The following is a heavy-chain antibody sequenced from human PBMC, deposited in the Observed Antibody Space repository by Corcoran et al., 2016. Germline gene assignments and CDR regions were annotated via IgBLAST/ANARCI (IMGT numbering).Heavy chain of an antibody. CDR1: GFTFSSYS. J-gene: IGHJ3*02. CDR2: ISSSSSTI. Sequence: EVQLVESGGGLVQPGGSLRLSCAASGFTFSSYSMNWVRQAPGKGLEWVSYISSSSSTIYYADSVKGRFTISRDNAKNSLYLQMNSLRAEDTAWYYWAREGQAADDAFDIWGQGTMVTVSS. V-gene: IGHV3-48*04. CDR3: AREGQAADDAFDI. D-gene: IGHD6-25*01.